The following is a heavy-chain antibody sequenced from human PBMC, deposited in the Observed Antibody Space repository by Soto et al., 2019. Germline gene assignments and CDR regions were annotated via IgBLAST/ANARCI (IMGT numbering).Heavy chain of an antibody. J-gene: IGHJ4*02. V-gene: IGHV4-59*08. CDR2: IYDSGTT. CDR3: ARRNYGEEGYFFDF. CDR1: GGSITGYY. D-gene: IGHD4-17*01. Sequence: QVQLRESGPGLVRPSETLSLTCTVSGGSITGYYWSWIRQPPGKGLEWIGYIYDSGTTTYNAALKGRVTISADTSKNQFSLSLRSVTAADTAVYYCARRNYGEEGYFFDFWGQGLLVTVSS.